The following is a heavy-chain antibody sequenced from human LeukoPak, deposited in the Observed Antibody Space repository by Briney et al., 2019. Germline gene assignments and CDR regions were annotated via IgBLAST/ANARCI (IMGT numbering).Heavy chain of an antibody. J-gene: IGHJ3*02. CDR3: ARDRDYYDSPDAFDI. Sequence: ASVKVSCKASGYTFTGYYMHWVRQAPGQGLEWIGRINPNSGGTNYAQKFQGRVTMTRDTSISTAYMELSRLRSDDTAVYYCARDRDYYDSPDAFDIWGQGTMVTVSS. CDR1: GYTFTGYY. V-gene: IGHV1-2*06. D-gene: IGHD3-22*01. CDR2: INPNSGGT.